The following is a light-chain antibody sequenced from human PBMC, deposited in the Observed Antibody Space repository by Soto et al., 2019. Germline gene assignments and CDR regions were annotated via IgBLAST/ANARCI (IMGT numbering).Light chain of an antibody. CDR2: GAS. Sequence: EIVMTQSPATLSVSPGERATLSCRASQNVNSNLAWYQQRPGQAPRLLIYGASTRATDIPARFSGSGSGTEFTLPISSLQSEDFAVYYCQQYNNWLYTFGQGTKLEIK. CDR3: QQYNNWLYT. CDR1: QNVNSN. V-gene: IGKV3-15*01. J-gene: IGKJ2*01.